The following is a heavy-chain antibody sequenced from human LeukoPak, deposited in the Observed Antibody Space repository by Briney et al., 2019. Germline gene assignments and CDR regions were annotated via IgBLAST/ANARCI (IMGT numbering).Heavy chain of an antibody. Sequence: SQTLSLTCTVSGGSISSAPYYWNWIRRPPGKGLEWIGYIYYNGNTNYSPSLKSRVTMSVDTSKNLFSLKVSSVTAADTAVYYCARGRSNYYGMDVWGQGTTVTVSS. J-gene: IGHJ6*02. CDR1: GGSISSAPYY. CDR3: ARGRSNYYGMDV. CDR2: IYYNGNT. D-gene: IGHD1-26*01. V-gene: IGHV4-61*01.